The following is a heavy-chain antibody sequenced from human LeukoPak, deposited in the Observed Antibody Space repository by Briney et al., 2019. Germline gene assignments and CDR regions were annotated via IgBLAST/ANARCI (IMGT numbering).Heavy chain of an antibody. CDR1: GGSFSGYY. CDR3: ARGRVATMVRGVPFDY. Sequence: PSETLSLTCAVYGGSFSGYYWSWIRQPPGKGLEWIGEINHSGSTNYNPSLKSRVTISVDTSKNQFSLKLSSVTAADTAVYYCARGRVATMVRGVPFDYWGQGTLVTVSS. J-gene: IGHJ4*02. V-gene: IGHV4-34*01. D-gene: IGHD3-10*01. CDR2: INHSGST.